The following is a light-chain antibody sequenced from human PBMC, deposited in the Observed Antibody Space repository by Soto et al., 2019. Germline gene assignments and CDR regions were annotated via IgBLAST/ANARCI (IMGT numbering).Light chain of an antibody. Sequence: QSVLTQPASVSGSPGQSITISCTGTSNDVGRYNYVSWYQQHPGKAPKLIIYDVTDRPSGVSNRFSGSKSGNTASLTISGLRAEDEADYYCSSYAITTTVVFGGGTQLTVL. CDR3: SSYAITTTVV. J-gene: IGLJ2*01. CDR1: SNDVGRYNY. V-gene: IGLV2-14*03. CDR2: DVT.